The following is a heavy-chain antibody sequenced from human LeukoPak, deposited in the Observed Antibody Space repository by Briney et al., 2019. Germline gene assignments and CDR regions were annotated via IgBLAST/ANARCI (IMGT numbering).Heavy chain of an antibody. CDR2: ISGSGDNT. Sequence: GGSLRLSCAASGFTFSSYAMSWVRQAPGKGLEWVSAISGSGDNTYYADSVKGRLTISRDNSKNTLYLQMNSLRAEDTAVYYCARGPSGYHNTGGQGTLVTVSS. J-gene: IGHJ4*02. CDR3: ARGPSGYHNT. V-gene: IGHV3-23*01. CDR1: GFTFSSYA. D-gene: IGHD5-12*01.